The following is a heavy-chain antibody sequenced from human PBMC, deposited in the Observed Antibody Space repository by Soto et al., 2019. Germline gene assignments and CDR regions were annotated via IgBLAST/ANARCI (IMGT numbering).Heavy chain of an antibody. CDR3: ARNMDYYYGPGSGNGHGF. CDR1: GYTFTAYY. V-gene: IGHV1-2*02. J-gene: IGHJ6*02. D-gene: IGHD3-10*01. Sequence: QVQLVQSGAELKEPGDSVRVSCEASGYTFTAYYIHWVRHAPGQGLEWMGWINPRFGDTSYAQDFQGRVSMTRDTSISTVYMELSRLTADDTAIYYCARNMDYYYGPGSGNGHGFWGQGTTVPVFS. CDR2: INPRFGDT.